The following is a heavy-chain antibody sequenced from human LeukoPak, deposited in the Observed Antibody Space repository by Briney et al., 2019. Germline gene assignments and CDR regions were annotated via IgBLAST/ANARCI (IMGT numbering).Heavy chain of an antibody. CDR2: IKQDRSES. D-gene: IGHD6-13*01. CDR3: ARGISRSWYY. Sequence: GGSLRLSCAASGFTFRNYWMSWVRQAPGKGLEWVANIKQDRSESYYVDSVKGRFTISRDNAENSLYLQMNSLRAEDTAVYYCARGISRSWYYWGQGTLVTVSS. CDR1: GFTFRNYW. V-gene: IGHV3-7*05. J-gene: IGHJ4*02.